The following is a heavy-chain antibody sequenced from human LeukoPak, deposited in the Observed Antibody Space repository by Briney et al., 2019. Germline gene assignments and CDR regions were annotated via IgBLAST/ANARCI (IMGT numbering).Heavy chain of an antibody. J-gene: IGHJ4*02. Sequence: GASVKVSCKASGGTFSSYAISWVRQAPGQGLEWMGRIIPIFGTANYAQKFQGRVTITTDESTSTAYMELSSLRSEDTAVYYCAGDPIAAATTFDYWGQGTLVTVSS. D-gene: IGHD6-13*01. V-gene: IGHV1-69*05. CDR2: IIPIFGTA. CDR1: GGTFSSYA. CDR3: AGDPIAAATTFDY.